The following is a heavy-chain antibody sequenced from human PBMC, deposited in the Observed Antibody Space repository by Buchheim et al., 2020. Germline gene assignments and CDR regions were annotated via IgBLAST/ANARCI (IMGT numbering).Heavy chain of an antibody. Sequence: QVQLQESGPGLVKPSQTLSLTCTVSGGSISSGGYYWSWIRQHPGKGLEWIGYICYSGSTYYNPSLKRRVTISVDTSKNPFSLKPSSVTAADTAVYYCARQAYCGGDCYSSGHYYFDYWGQGTL. D-gene: IGHD2-21*02. CDR2: ICYSGST. V-gene: IGHV4-31*03. CDR1: GGSISSGGYY. J-gene: IGHJ4*02. CDR3: ARQAYCGGDCYSSGHYYFDY.